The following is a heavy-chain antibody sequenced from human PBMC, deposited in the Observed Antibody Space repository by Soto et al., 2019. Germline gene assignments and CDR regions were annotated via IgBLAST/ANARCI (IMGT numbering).Heavy chain of an antibody. CDR3: ARDATYRDSSVYYDVFDI. CDR2: IRSDGGEE. D-gene: IGHD3-22*01. Sequence: DVQLMESGGCLVQPGGSLRLSCAASGFTFSYYWMTWVRQAPGKGLEWVANIRSDGGEEHYVDSVKGRISVSKDNAKESLYLQMNGLRVEDTAVYYCARDATYRDSSVYYDVFDIWGQGTMVTVSS. J-gene: IGHJ3*02. CDR1: GFTFSYYW. V-gene: IGHV3-7*05.